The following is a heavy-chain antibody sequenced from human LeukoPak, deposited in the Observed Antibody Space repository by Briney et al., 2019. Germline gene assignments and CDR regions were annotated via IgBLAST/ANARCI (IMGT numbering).Heavy chain of an antibody. CDR3: AKDRRTLDAFDI. V-gene: IGHV3-23*01. CDR2: ISGSGGST. CDR1: GFTFSISA. Sequence: GGSLRLSCAASGFTFSISAMSWVRQAPGKGLGWVSAISGSGGSTYYADSVKGRFIISRDNSKNTLYLQMNSLRAEDTAVYYCAKDRRTLDAFDIWGQGTMVTVSS. J-gene: IGHJ3*02.